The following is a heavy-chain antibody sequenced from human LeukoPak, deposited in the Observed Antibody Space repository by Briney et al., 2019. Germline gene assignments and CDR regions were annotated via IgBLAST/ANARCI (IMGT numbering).Heavy chain of an antibody. CDR1: GGSISSSSYY. CDR2: IYYSGST. V-gene: IGHV4-39*01. CDR3: ARRHSSGWPIDY. Sequence: PSETLSLTCTVSGGSISSSSYYWGWIRQPPGKGLEWIGSIYYSGSTYYNPSLKSRVTISVDTSKSQFSLKLSSVTAADTAVYYCARRHSSGWPIDYWGQGTLVTVSS. J-gene: IGHJ4*02. D-gene: IGHD6-19*01.